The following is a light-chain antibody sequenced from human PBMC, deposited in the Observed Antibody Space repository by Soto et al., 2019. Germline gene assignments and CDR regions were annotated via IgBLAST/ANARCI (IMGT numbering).Light chain of an antibody. CDR1: SSNIGKNY. J-gene: IGLJ2*01. CDR2: EDN. Sequence: QSVLTQPPSVSAAPGQKVTISCSGGSSNIGKNYVSWYQQFPGAAPKLLICEDNKRPSGIPDRFSGSKSGTSATLGIAGLQTGDEADYYCGTWDSSLSAVKFGGGTKLTVL. CDR3: GTWDSSLSAVK. V-gene: IGLV1-51*02.